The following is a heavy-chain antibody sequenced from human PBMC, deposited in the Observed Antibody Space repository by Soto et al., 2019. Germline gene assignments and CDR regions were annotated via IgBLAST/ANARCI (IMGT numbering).Heavy chain of an antibody. CDR2: ISGSAGST. J-gene: IGHJ4*02. Sequence: EVQLLESGGGLVQPGGSLRLSCAASGLTFSNYAMSWVRQAPGKGLEWVSVISGSAGSTHYADSVKGRFTISRDNSKNTLYLQMSSLRAEDTAVYYCAEGHILTGYSYFDYWGQGALVTVSS. V-gene: IGHV3-23*01. CDR1: GLTFSNYA. D-gene: IGHD3-9*01. CDR3: AEGHILTGYSYFDY.